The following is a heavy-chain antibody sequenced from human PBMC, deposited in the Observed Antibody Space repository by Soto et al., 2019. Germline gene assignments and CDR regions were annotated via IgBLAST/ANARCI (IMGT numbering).Heavy chain of an antibody. CDR3: ARDLSEWFGELFPIPDYYYYGMEV. J-gene: IGHJ6*02. CDR2: IIPIFGTA. D-gene: IGHD3-10*01. V-gene: IGHV1-69*13. Sequence: ASVKVSCKASGGTFSSYAISWVRQAPGQGLEWMGGIIPIFGTANYAQKFQGRVTITADESTSTAYMELSSLRSEDTAVYYCARDLSEWFGELFPIPDYYYYGMEVWGQGTTVTVSS. CDR1: GGTFSSYA.